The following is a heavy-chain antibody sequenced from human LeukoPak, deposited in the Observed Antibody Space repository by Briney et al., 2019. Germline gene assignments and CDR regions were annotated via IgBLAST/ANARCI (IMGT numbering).Heavy chain of an antibody. CDR3: ARALAAAGLFDY. D-gene: IGHD6-13*01. Sequence: SETLSLTCAVSGGSISSGGYSWSWIRQPSGKGLEWIGYIYHSGSTYYNPSLKSRVTISVDRSKNQFSLKLSSVTAADTAVYYCARALAAAGLFDYWGQGTLVTVSS. V-gene: IGHV4-30-2*01. CDR1: GGSISSGGYS. J-gene: IGHJ4*02. CDR2: IYHSGST.